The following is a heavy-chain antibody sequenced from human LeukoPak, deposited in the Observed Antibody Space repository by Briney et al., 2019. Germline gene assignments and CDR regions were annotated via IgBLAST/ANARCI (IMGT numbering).Heavy chain of an antibody. CDR3: ARDQDIVVVPAAIAFDI. CDR2: IFSGGST. CDR1: GFTVSSNY. D-gene: IGHD2-2*01. V-gene: IGHV3-66*01. J-gene: IGHJ3*02. Sequence: GGSLSLSCAASGFTVSSNYMSWVRQAPGKGLEWVSVIFSGGSTYYADSVKGRFTISRDNSKNTLYLQMISLRAEDTAVYYCARDQDIVVVPAAIAFDIWGQGTMVTVSS.